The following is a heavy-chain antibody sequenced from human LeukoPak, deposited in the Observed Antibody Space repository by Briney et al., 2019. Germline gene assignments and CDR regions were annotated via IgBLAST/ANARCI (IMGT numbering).Heavy chain of an antibody. V-gene: IGHV1-46*01. CDR2: INPSGGST. CDR1: GYTFTSYY. J-gene: IGHJ4*02. Sequence: ASVKVSCKASGYTFTSYYMHWVRQAPGQGLEWMGIINPSGGSTSYAQKFQGRVTMTRDTSTSTVYMELSSLRSEDTAVYYCAREKIYYYDSSGPVDYWGQGTLVTVSS. CDR3: AREKIYYYDSSGPVDY. D-gene: IGHD3-22*01.